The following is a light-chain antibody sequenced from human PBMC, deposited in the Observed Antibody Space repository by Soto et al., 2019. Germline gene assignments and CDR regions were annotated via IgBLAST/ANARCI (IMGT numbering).Light chain of an antibody. CDR1: QTISSW. V-gene: IGKV1-5*01. J-gene: IGKJ2*01. Sequence: DIQMTQSPSTLSGSVGDRVTITCRASQTISSWLAWYQQKPGKAPKLLIYAASTLQSGVPSRFSGSASGTEFTLTISSLQPEDFASYYCQHYDSYSATVGEGTK. CDR3: QHYDSYSAT. CDR2: AAS.